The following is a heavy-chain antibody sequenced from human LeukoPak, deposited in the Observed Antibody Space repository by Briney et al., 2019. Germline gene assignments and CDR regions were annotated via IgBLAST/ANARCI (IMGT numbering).Heavy chain of an antibody. V-gene: IGHV3-23*01. D-gene: IGHD1-14*01. CDR1: GFTVSSNF. CDR3: AKEYNAFDI. Sequence: GGSLRLSCAASGFTVSSNFMSWVRQAPGKGLEWVSVIGGRGGNTYYADSVKGRFTISRDNSKKTLYLQMNSLRAEDTAIYYCAKEYNAFDIWGQGTMVTVSS. J-gene: IGHJ3*02. CDR2: IGGRGGNT.